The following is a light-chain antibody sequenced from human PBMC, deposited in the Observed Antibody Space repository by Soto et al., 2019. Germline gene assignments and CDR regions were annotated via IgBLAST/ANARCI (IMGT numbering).Light chain of an antibody. V-gene: IGKV3-15*01. CDR1: QSVRRN. Sequence: EIMMTQSPATLSGSPGERATLSCRASQSVRRNLAWYQQKPGQTPRLLIFGASTRATGIPARFSGSGSGTEFTLTISSLQSEDFAVYYCQQYNNWPSVTFGQGTRLEIK. CDR3: QQYNNWPSVT. CDR2: GAS. J-gene: IGKJ5*01.